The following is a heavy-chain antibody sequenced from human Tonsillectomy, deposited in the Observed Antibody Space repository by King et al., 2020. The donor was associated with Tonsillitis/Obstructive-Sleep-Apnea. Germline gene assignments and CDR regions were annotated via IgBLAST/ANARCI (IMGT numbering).Heavy chain of an antibody. CDR1: GGSISSSSYY. J-gene: IGHJ4*02. D-gene: IGHD3-3*01. V-gene: IGHV4-39*01. Sequence: QLQESGPGLVKPSETLSLTCTVSGGSISSSSYYWGWIRQPPGKGLEWIGSIYYSGSTYYNPSLKSRVTISVDTSKNQFSLKLSSVTAADTAVYYCARPLSVTYYDFWSGPPGGFDYWGQGTLVTVSS. CDR2: IYYSGST. CDR3: ARPLSVTYYDFWSGPPGGFDY.